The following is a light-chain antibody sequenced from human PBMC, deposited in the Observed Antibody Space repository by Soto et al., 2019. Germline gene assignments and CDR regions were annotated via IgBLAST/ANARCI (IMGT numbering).Light chain of an antibody. Sequence: DIQMTQSPSSLSASVGDRVTITCRASQSISSYLNWYQQKPGKAPKLLIYAASTLQSGVPSRFSGSGSGTDFTLTISCLQSEDFATYYCQQYNSLWTFGQGTKVDIK. CDR3: QQYNSLWT. V-gene: IGKV1-39*01. CDR1: QSISSY. CDR2: AAS. J-gene: IGKJ1*01.